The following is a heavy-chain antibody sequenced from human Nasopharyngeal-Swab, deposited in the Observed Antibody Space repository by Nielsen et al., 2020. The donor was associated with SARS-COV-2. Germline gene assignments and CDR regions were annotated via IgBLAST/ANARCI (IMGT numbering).Heavy chain of an antibody. Sequence: SETLSLTCTVSGGSISPYYWGWIRQPPGKGLEWIGYIYYTGSTNYNPSLKSRVTISVDRSKNQFSLKLSSVTAADTAVYYCARRSGWFMDYWGQGTLVTVSS. CDR1: GGSISPYY. CDR3: ARRSGWFMDY. CDR2: IYYTGST. J-gene: IGHJ4*02. D-gene: IGHD6-19*01. V-gene: IGHV4-59*08.